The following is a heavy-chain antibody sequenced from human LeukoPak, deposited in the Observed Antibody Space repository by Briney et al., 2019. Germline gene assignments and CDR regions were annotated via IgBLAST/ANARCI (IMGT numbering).Heavy chain of an antibody. CDR2: ISAYNGKT. CDR1: GYTFTSYG. J-gene: IGHJ6*02. Sequence: GASVKVSSKASGYTFTSYGISWVRHAPGQGLEWMGWISAYNGKTNNAQNPQGRVTMTTDTSTSTAYMELRSLRSDDTAVYYCARDQQYYDFWSGLLPYSYYYGMDVWGQGTTVTVSS. V-gene: IGHV1-18*01. D-gene: IGHD3-3*01. CDR3: ARDQQYYDFWSGLLPYSYYYGMDV.